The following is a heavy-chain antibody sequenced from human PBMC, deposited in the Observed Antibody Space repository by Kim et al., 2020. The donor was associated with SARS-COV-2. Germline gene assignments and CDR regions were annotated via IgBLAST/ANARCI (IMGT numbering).Heavy chain of an antibody. J-gene: IGHJ5*02. CDR1: GYTFTTYG. Sequence: ASVKVSCKASGYTFTTYGINWVRQAPGQGLEWTGGISTQNGNTKYAQKVQERVTLTTDTSASTAYMEVRSLRSDDTAVYYCGRRFCIGGNWYSGKIWFDLWGQGTLVTVSS. CDR3: GRRFCIGGNWYSGKIWFDL. V-gene: IGHV1-18*04. CDR2: ISTQNGNT. D-gene: IGHD2-15*01.